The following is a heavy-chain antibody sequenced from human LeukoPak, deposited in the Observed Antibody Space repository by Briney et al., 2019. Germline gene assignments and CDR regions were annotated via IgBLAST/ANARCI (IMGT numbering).Heavy chain of an antibody. V-gene: IGHV4-30-4*01. CDR3: ARELRYYDILTGRTRPYGMDV. Sequence: KTSQTLSLTCTVSGGSISSGDYYWSWIRQPPGKGLEWIGYIYYSGSTYYNPSLKSRVTISVDTSKNQFSLKLSSVTAADTAVYYCARELRYYDILTGRTRPYGMDVWGKGTTVTVSS. D-gene: IGHD3-9*01. J-gene: IGHJ6*04. CDR2: IYYSGST. CDR1: GGSISSGDYY.